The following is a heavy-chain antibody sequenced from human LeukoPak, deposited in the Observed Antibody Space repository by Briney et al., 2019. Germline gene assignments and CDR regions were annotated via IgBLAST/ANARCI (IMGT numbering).Heavy chain of an antibody. CDR2: IIPIFGTA. CDR3: ASSDSSGWYYFDY. V-gene: IGHV1-69*01. Sequence: SVKVSCKASGGTFSSYAISWLRQAPGQRLEWMGGIIPIFGTANYAQKFQGRVTITADESTSTAYMELSSLRSEDTAVYYCASSDSSGWYYFDYWGQGTLVTVSS. CDR1: GGTFSSYA. J-gene: IGHJ4*02. D-gene: IGHD6-19*01.